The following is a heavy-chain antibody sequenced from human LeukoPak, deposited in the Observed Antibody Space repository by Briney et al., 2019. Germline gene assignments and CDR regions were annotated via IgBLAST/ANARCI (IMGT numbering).Heavy chain of an antibody. CDR1: GYRFTNYW. Sequence: GESLKTSCKGSGYRFTNYWIGWVSQIPGKGLEWMGIIYPGDSDTRYSPSFQGQVTILVDKSINTAYLQRSSLMATDTAMYYCATLHYYYDSHGPFDYWGQGTLVTVST. J-gene: IGHJ4*02. CDR2: IYPGDSDT. V-gene: IGHV5-51*01. CDR3: ATLHYYYDSHGPFDY. D-gene: IGHD3-22*01.